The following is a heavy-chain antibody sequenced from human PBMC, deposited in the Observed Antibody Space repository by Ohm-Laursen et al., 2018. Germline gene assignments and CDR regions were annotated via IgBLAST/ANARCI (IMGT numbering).Heavy chain of an antibody. CDR1: GFTFSNFW. V-gene: IGHV3-7*01. CDR3: ARDPIDNNGYNPDY. CDR2: IKQDGTEK. D-gene: IGHD1-14*01. Sequence: LSCAASGFTFSNFWMSWVRQAPGKGLEWVASIKQDGTEKHYVESMQGRFTISRDNAKNSVYLQMNSLRAEDTAIYYCARDPIDNNGYNPDYWGQGTLVTVSS. J-gene: IGHJ4*02.